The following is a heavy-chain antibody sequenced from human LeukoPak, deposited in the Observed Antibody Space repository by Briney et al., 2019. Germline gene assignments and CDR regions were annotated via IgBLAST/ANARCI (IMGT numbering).Heavy chain of an antibody. CDR3: ARDRSSPRYFDL. V-gene: IGHV1-46*01. D-gene: IGHD6-19*01. CDR2: INPRGGST. CDR1: GGTFSSYA. Sequence: ASVKVSCKASGGTFSSYAISWVRQAPGQGLEWMGIINPRGGSTSYAQKFQGRVTMTRDTSTSTVYMELSSLRSEDTAVYYCARDRSSPRYFDLWGRGTLVTVSS. J-gene: IGHJ2*01.